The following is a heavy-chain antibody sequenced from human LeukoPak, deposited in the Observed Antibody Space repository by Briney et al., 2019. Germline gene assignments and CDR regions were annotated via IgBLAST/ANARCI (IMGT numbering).Heavy chain of an antibody. CDR1: GGSISRYY. V-gene: IGHV4-59*12. CDR3: AREWIDSSNEPHWFDP. Sequence: PSETLSLTCTVSGGSISRYYWSWIRQSPGKGLEWIGFIYYTGSTNYNPSLKSRVTISVDTSKNQFSLQLNSVTPEDTAVYYCAREWIDSSNEPHWFDPWGQGTLVTVPS. J-gene: IGHJ5*02. CDR2: IYYTGST. D-gene: IGHD3-22*01.